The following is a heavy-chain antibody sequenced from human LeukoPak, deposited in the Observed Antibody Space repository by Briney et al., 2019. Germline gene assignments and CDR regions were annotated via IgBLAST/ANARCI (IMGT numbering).Heavy chain of an antibody. CDR2: IYPGDSDT. Sequence: PGESLQISCKGSGSRFTSYWIGWVRQVPGKGVEWMGIIYPGDSDTIYSPSFQCQVTISAHKSTSTANLQWSSLKASDTAMYYCARSGGNYYSIWGQGAMVTVSS. D-gene: IGHD1-26*01. J-gene: IGHJ3*02. V-gene: IGHV5-51*01. CDR1: GSRFTSYW. CDR3: ARSGGNYYSI.